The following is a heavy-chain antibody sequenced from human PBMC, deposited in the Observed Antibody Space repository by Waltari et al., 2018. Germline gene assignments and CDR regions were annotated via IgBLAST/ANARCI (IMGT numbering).Heavy chain of an antibody. CDR1: GFTVSSNY. Sequence: EVQLVETGGGLIEPGGSLRLSCAASGFTVSSNYMSWVRQAPGKGLEWVSVIYSGGSTYYADSVKGRFTISRDNSKNTLYLQMNSLRAEDTAVYYCARDKRYLGMDVWGKGTTVTVSS. J-gene: IGHJ6*03. CDR3: ARDKRYLGMDV. CDR2: IYSGGST. V-gene: IGHV3-53*02. D-gene: IGHD1-20*01.